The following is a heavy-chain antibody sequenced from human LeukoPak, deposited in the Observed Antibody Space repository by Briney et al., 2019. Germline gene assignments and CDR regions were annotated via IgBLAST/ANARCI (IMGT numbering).Heavy chain of an antibody. CDR2: IYHSGST. J-gene: IGHJ2*01. Sequence: SETLSLTCAVSGGSISSGGYSWSWIRQPPGKGLEWIGYIYHSGSTYYNPSLKSRVTISVDRSKNQFSLKLSSVTAADTAVYYCARGVQVEQLVLSWYFDLWGRGTLVTVSS. CDR3: ARGVQVEQLVLSWYFDL. D-gene: IGHD6-13*01. V-gene: IGHV4-30-2*01. CDR1: GGSISSGGYS.